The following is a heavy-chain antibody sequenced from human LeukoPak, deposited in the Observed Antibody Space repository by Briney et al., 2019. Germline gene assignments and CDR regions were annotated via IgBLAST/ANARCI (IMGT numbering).Heavy chain of an antibody. D-gene: IGHD2-2*01. V-gene: IGHV3-23*01. J-gene: IGHJ4*02. CDR2: ISGSGGST. Sequence: SGGSLRLSCAASGFTFSSYAMSWVRQAPGKGLEWVSAISGSGGSTYYADSVKGRFTISRDNSKNTLYLQMNSLRAEDMAVYYCAKDHGPVVPAATIDYWGQGTLATVSS. CDR1: GFTFSSYA. CDR3: AKDHGPVVPAATIDY.